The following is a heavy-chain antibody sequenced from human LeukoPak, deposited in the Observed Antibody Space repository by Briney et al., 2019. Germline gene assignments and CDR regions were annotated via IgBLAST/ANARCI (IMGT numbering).Heavy chain of an antibody. Sequence: GGSLRLSCAASGFTFSSYAMHWVRQAPGKGLEYVSAISSNGGSTYYANSVKGRFTISRDNSKNTLYLQMGSLRAEDMAVYYCAREQLTGGINWGQGTLVTVSS. CDR3: AREQLTGGIN. CDR1: GFTFSSYA. D-gene: IGHD5-18*01. J-gene: IGHJ4*02. CDR2: ISSNGGST. V-gene: IGHV3-64*01.